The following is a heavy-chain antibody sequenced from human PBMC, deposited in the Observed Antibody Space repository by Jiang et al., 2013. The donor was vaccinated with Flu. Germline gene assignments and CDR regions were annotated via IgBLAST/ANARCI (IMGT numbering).Heavy chain of an antibody. V-gene: IGHV2-70*01. CDR2: IDWDDDK. CDR3: ARIPLHGYCSGGSCYSYGMDV. CDR1: GFSLSTSGMC. J-gene: IGHJ6*02. Sequence: TQTLTLTCTFSGFSLSTSGMCVSWIRQPPGKALEWLALIDWDDDKYYSTSLKTRLTISKDTSKNQVVLTMTNMGPVDTATYYCARIPLHGYCSGGSCYSYGMDVWGQGTTVTVSS. D-gene: IGHD2-15*01.